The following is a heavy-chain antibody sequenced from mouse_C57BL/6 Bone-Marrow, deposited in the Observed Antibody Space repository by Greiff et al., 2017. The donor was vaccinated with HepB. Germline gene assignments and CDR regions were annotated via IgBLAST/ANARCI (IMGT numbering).Heavy chain of an antibody. V-gene: IGHV1-77*01. CDR2: IGPGSGST. CDR1: GYTFTDYY. J-gene: IGHJ1*03. Sequence: QVQLEESGAELVKPGASVKISCKASGYTFTDYYINWVKQRPGQGLEWIGKIGPGSGSTYYNEKFKGKATLTADKSSSTAYMQLSSLTSEDSAVYFCARSLYYYGSSYWYFDVWGTGTTVTVSS. CDR3: ARSLYYYGSSYWYFDV. D-gene: IGHD1-1*01.